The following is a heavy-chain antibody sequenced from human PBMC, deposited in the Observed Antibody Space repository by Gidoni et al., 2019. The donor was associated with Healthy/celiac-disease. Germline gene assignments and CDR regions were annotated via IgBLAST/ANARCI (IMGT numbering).Heavy chain of an antibody. CDR2: IYYSGGT. CDR1: GGSISRSY. Sequence: QVQLQESGPGLLKPSETLSLTCTVPGGSISRSYWSWIRQPPGKGLEWIGYIYYSGGTNYNPSLKSRVTISVDTSKNQFSLKLSSVTAADTAVYYCARVGDIVVVPARHDACDIWGQGTMVTVSS. J-gene: IGHJ3*02. CDR3: ARVGDIVVVPARHDACDI. V-gene: IGHV4-59*01. D-gene: IGHD2-2*01.